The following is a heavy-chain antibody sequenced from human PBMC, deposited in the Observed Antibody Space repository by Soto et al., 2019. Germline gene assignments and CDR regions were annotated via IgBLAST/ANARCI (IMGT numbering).Heavy chain of an antibody. CDR2: ISGSGGST. CDR3: AKGRVLVSYFDY. J-gene: IGHJ4*02. Sequence: GGPMELSHAASGFTFNSYAMSWVRPSPGKGLEWVSAISGSGGSTYYADSVKGRFTISRDNSKNTLYLQMNSLRAEDTAVYYGAKGRVLVSYFDYWGQGTLVTVSS. CDR1: GFTFNSYA. D-gene: IGHD2-21*01. V-gene: IGHV3-23*01.